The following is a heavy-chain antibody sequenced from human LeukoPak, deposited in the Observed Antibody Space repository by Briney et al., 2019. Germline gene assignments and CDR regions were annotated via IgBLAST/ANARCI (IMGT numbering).Heavy chain of an antibody. CDR1: GFNFENYG. D-gene: IGHD2-21*01. V-gene: IGHV3-23*01. CDR3: AKSVDSIVPLFDY. Sequence: GGSLRLSCAASGFNFENYGMSWVRQAPEKGLEWVSSISSSGANIYYAVSVKGRFTISRDNSKNTVYLQVNSLGAEDMAVYYCAKSVDSIVPLFDYWGQGTLVAVSS. CDR2: ISSSGANI. J-gene: IGHJ4*02.